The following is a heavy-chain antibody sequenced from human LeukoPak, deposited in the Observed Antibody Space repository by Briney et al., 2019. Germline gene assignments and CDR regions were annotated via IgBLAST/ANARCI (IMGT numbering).Heavy chain of an antibody. Sequence: SETLSLTCTVSGGSISSYYWSWIRQPPGKGLEWIGYIYYSGSTNYSPSLKSRVTISVDTSKNQSSLKLSSVTAADTAVYYCARVSAAAPYYFDYWGQGTLVTVSS. V-gene: IGHV4-59*01. CDR3: ARVSAAAPYYFDY. CDR1: GGSISSYY. CDR2: IYYSGST. D-gene: IGHD6-13*01. J-gene: IGHJ4*02.